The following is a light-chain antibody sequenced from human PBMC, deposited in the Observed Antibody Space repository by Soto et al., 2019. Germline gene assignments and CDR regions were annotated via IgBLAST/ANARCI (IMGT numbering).Light chain of an antibody. V-gene: IGKV1-33*01. J-gene: IGKJ3*01. CDR1: EDIRTS. Sequence: DIQMTQSPSYLSASVGARVSITCQASEDIRTSLSWFQHKPGRAPKLLIYGASYLETGVPSRFRGSGSGTDFTLTISSLQPEDIATYYCQHYNNLPPFTFGPGTIVDIK. CDR3: QHYNNLPPFT. CDR2: GAS.